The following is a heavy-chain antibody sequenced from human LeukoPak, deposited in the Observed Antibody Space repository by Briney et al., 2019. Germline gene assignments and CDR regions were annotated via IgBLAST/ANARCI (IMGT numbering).Heavy chain of an antibody. CDR2: ISSSSSYI. CDR1: GFTFSSYS. J-gene: IGHJ4*02. V-gene: IGHV3-21*01. Sequence: GGSLRLSCAASGFTFSSYSMNWVRQAPGERLEWVSSISSSSSYIYYADSVKGRFTISRDNAKNSLYLQMNSLRAEDTAVYYCARSEYQLLYTLDYWGQGTLVTVSS. CDR3: ARSEYQLLYTLDY. D-gene: IGHD2-2*02.